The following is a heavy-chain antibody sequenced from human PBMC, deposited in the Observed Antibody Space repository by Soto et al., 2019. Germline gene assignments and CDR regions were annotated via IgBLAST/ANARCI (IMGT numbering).Heavy chain of an antibody. V-gene: IGHV1-2*02. CDR1: GYTFTGDY. CDR3: ARDHSLYFFDY. CDR2: IHPNSGGT. D-gene: IGHD5-18*01. J-gene: IGHJ4*02. Sequence: QVQLVQSGAEVKKPGASVKVSCKASGYTFTGDYIHWVRQAPGQGLEWMGWIHPNSGGTNYAQKFQGRVTMTRDTSIGTAYMELSRLLSDDTAVYYCARDHSLYFFDYWGQGTLVTVPS.